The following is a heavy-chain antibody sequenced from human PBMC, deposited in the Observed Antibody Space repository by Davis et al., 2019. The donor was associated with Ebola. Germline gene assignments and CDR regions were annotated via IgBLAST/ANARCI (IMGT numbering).Heavy chain of an antibody. CDR1: GFTFSSYW. J-gene: IGHJ6*02. V-gene: IGHV3-74*01. CDR3: ATWSGAV. D-gene: IGHD3-10*01. CDR2: ISGDGKKT. Sequence: GESLKTPCAASGFTFSSYWMHWVRQAPGKGLVWVSRISGDGKKTNYADFVKGRVTISRDNAKNTLYLQMNSLRAEDTAVYYCATWSGAVWGQGTTVTVSS.